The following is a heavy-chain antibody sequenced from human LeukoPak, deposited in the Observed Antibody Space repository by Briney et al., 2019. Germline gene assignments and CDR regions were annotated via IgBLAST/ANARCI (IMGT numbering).Heavy chain of an antibody. CDR2: ISSSSSYI. CDR3: ARPELRFLEWLPNQDYFDY. J-gene: IGHJ4*02. CDR1: GFTFSSYS. V-gene: IGHV3-21*01. D-gene: IGHD3-3*01. Sequence: GGSLRLSCAASGFTFSSYSMNWVRQAPGKGLEWVSSISSSSSYIYYADSVKGRFTISRDNAKNSLYLQMNSLRTEDTAVYYCARPELRFLEWLPNQDYFDYWGQGTLVTVSS.